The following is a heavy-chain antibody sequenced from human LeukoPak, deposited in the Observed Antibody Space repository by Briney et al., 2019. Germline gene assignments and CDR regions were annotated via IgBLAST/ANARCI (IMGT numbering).Heavy chain of an antibody. CDR1: GYTFTGYY. Sequence: ASVKVSCKASGYTFTGYYIHWVRQAPGQGLEWMGRINPGSGGTNYAQKFQGTVTMTRDTSISTAYMELSRLRSDDTAVYYCARKPEGMDVWGQGTTVTVSS. D-gene: IGHD1-14*01. V-gene: IGHV1-2*06. J-gene: IGHJ6*02. CDR2: INPGSGGT. CDR3: ARKPEGMDV.